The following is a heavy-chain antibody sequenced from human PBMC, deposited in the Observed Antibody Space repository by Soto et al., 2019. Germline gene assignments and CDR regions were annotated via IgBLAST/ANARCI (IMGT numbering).Heavy chain of an antibody. CDR1: GFTFSSNG. Sequence: QVQLVESGGGVVQPGRSLRLSCAASGFTFSSNGMHWVRQAPGKGLEWVAVISYDGSNKYYADSVKGRFTISRDNSKNTLYLQMNSLRAEDTAVYYCAKDRSGYDPSYYYYGMDVWGQGTTVTVSS. D-gene: IGHD5-12*01. J-gene: IGHJ6*02. V-gene: IGHV3-30*18. CDR2: ISYDGSNK. CDR3: AKDRSGYDPSYYYYGMDV.